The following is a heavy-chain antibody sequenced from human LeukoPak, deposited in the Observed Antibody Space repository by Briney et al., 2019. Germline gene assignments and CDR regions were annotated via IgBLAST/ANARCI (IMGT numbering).Heavy chain of an antibody. V-gene: IGHV4-4*07. CDR1: GGPIRNSY. D-gene: IGHD3-3*01. J-gene: IGHJ3*02. Sequence: PSETLSLICTVSGGPIRNSYWSWVRPSAGTGMQWIGRIRGTLGSTNHNPSLKSRVVMSLDTSSNQFSLRLSAMSAADTATYYCARIFDRDIWGQGTLVTVSP. CDR3: ARIFDRDI. CDR2: IRGTLGST.